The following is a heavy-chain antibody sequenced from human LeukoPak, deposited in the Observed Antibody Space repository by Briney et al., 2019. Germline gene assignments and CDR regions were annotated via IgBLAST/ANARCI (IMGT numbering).Heavy chain of an antibody. D-gene: IGHD3-22*01. CDR3: ARDLGQYYDTSDNWFDP. CDR1: GFTFSSSD. Sequence: SGGSLRLSCAASGFTFSSSDMHWVRQAPGKGLEWVAFIRYDGNNKYYAESVKGGFTIARDNSKNTLYLQMNSLRAEDTAVYYCARDLGQYYDTSDNWFDPWGQGTLVTVSS. CDR2: IRYDGNNK. J-gene: IGHJ5*02. V-gene: IGHV3-30*02.